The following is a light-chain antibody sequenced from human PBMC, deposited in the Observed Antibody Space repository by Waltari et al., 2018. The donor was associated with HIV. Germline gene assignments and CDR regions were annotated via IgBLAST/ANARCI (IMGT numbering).Light chain of an antibody. J-gene: IGLJ3*02. V-gene: IGLV2-8*01. CDR2: AVN. Sequence: QSALTQPPSASGSPGQSVTLPCTGTSLDVGGFDYVSRYQQPPPKAPKRLLYAVNRRPSGVPDRFSGSKSGNTASLTVSGLQTEDEADYYCSSYADTNNVLFGGGTKLTVL. CDR1: SLDVGGFDY. CDR3: SSYADTNNVL.